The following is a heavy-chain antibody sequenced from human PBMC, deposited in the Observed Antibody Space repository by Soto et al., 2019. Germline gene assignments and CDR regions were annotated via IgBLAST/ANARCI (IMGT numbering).Heavy chain of an antibody. V-gene: IGHV3-23*01. CDR3: AKGPTVFGAVISFDYYYGMYV. CDR2: ISGSGAGT. J-gene: IGHJ6*02. CDR1: GFTFSTSA. Sequence: VGSLRLSCTASGFTFSTSAMSWVRQAPGRGLEWVSGISGSGAGTYYADSVKGRFTISRDNSKNTLYLQMSGLRAEDAAVYYCAKGPTVFGAVISFDYYYGMYVWGQGTPVTVS. D-gene: IGHD3-3*01.